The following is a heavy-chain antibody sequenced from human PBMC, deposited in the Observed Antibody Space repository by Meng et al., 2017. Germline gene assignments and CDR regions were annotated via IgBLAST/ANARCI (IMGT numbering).Heavy chain of an antibody. J-gene: IGHJ4*02. D-gene: IGHD6-19*01. CDR1: GGSISSVDG. CDR3: ASWIYSCGWQ. Sequence: QVQLQEAGPGLVEPSGTLSLTCVVSGGSISSVDGWSWVRQPPGKGLEWIGEIYHGGNTNYNPSLKSRVTISIDKSKNQFSLKLSSVTAEDTAVYYRASWIYSCGWQWGQGTLVTVSS. CDR2: IYHGGNT. V-gene: IGHV4/OR15-8*02.